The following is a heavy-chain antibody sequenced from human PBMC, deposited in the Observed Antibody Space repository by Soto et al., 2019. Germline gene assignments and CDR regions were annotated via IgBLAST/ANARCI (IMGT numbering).Heavy chain of an antibody. D-gene: IGHD1-20*01. CDR1: RFTFSDFA. Sequence: DVQLLESGGGLVRPGGSLTLSCAASRFTFSDFAMSWVRQAPGKGLEWVSSIGGGGSDTYYADSVKGRFTISRDNSKNTLYLQMDSLRDEDTAVYYCAKDAVPYNGKWDWFDSWGQGTLVIVSS. CDR3: AKDAVPYNGKWDWFDS. CDR2: IGGGGSDT. V-gene: IGHV3-23*01. J-gene: IGHJ5*01.